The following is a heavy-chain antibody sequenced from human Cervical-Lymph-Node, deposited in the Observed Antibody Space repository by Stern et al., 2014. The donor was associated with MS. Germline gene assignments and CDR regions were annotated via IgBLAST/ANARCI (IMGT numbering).Heavy chain of an antibody. CDR3: AHRLEDGYSFPSAFDI. J-gene: IGHJ3*02. V-gene: IGHV2-5*02. D-gene: IGHD5-24*01. CDR1: GFSLSTSGVG. Sequence: QVTLRESGPKLVKPTQTLTLTCTFSGFSLSTSGVGVGWIRQPPGKALEWLALIYLDDDKRYSPSLKSRLTITKDTSKNQVVLTMTNMAPVDTATYYCAHRLEDGYSFPSAFDIWGQGTMVTVSS. CDR2: IYLDDDK.